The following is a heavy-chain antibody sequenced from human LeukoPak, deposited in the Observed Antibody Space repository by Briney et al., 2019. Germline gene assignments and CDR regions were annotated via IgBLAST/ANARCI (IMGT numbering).Heavy chain of an antibody. J-gene: IGHJ5*02. Sequence: GGCLRLSCAASGFTFSTYSMNWVRQAPGKGLEWVSSISISSSYIYNADSVRGRFTISRDNAKNSLYLQMNSLRAEDTAVYYCARGLRGYSGYDWFDPWGQGTLVTVSS. CDR2: ISISSSYI. CDR3: ARGLRGYSGYDWFDP. V-gene: IGHV3-21*01. D-gene: IGHD5-12*01. CDR1: GFTFSTYS.